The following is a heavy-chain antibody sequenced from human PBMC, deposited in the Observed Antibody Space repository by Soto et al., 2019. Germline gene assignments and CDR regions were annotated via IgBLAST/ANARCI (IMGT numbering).Heavy chain of an antibody. J-gene: IGHJ4*02. V-gene: IGHV6-1*01. CDR3: ARDGRDTXMVSHYFDY. CDR1: GDSVSSNSAA. Sequence: SQTLSLTCAISGDSVSSNSAAWNWIRQSPSRGLEWLGRTYYRSKWYNDYAVSVKSRITINPDTSKNQFSLQLNSVTPEDTAVYYCARDGRDTXMVSHYFDYWGQGTLVTVSS. CDR2: TYYRSKWYN. D-gene: IGHD5-18*01.